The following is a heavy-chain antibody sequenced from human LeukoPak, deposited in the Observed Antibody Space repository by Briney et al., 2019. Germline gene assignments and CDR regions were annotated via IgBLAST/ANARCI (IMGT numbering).Heavy chain of an antibody. CDR1: GFYFTAYG. V-gene: IGHV5-51*01. CDR3: ARQFHSAWFGF. Sequence: GAPRHISGESSGFYFTAYGIAWGRPLPGKGLEWMGNICPGGSNGRYSPSFQGQVTMSADKSITTVYWQWSSLKASDTAMYCCARQFHSAWFGFWGQGSLVTVSS. J-gene: IGHJ4*02. CDR2: ICPGGSNG. D-gene: IGHD5-18*01.